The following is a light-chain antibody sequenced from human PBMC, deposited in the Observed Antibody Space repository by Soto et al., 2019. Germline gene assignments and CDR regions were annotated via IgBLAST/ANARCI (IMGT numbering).Light chain of an antibody. CDR1: QSLSRW. CDR3: QQYDSYPWT. V-gene: IGKV1-5*01. CDR2: DAS. J-gene: IGKJ1*01. Sequence: DIQMTQSPSTLSASVGDRVTITCRASQSLSRWLAWYQQKPGKAPKLLIYDASSLESGVPSRFSGSASGTEFTLSITPLQPDDFATYYCQQYDSYPWTFGQVTKVDIK.